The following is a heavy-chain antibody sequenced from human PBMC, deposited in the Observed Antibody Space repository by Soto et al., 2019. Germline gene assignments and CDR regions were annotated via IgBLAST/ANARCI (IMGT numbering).Heavy chain of an antibody. CDR3: TKEKSVMYSGYDAFDV. J-gene: IGHJ3*01. CDR1: GFTFNSYE. V-gene: IGHV3-48*03. Sequence: QAGGSLRLPCAASGFTFNSYEMDWVRQAPGKGLEWVAYISSGGTIYYTDSVKGRFTISRDNADNSLYLQMNSLRAEDTAVYYCTKEKSVMYSGYDAFDVWGRGTMVTVSS. D-gene: IGHD5-12*01. CDR2: ISSGGTI.